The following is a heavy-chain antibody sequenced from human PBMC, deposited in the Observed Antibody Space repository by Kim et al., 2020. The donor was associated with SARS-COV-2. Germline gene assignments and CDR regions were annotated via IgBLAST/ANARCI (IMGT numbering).Heavy chain of an antibody. D-gene: IGHD6-19*01. CDR2: IYYSGST. J-gene: IGHJ4*01. CDR3: ARRRVLAVAGTMNFYY. CDR1: GGSISSSSYY. V-gene: IGHV4-39*01. Sequence: SETLSLTCTVSGGSISSSSYYWGWIRQPPGKGLEWIGSIYYSGSTYYNPSLKSRVTISVDTSKNQFFLKLSSVTAADTAVYYCARRRVLAVAGTMNFYY.